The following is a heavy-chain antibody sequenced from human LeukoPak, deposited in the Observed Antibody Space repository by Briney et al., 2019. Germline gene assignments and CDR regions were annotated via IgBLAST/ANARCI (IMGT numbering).Heavy chain of an antibody. CDR1: GYTLTELS. D-gene: IGHD5-18*01. Sequence: ASVKVSCKVSGYTLTELSMHWVRQAPGKGLEWMGGFDPEDGETIYAQKFQGRVTMTEDTSTDTAYMELSSLGSEDTAVYYCATSSPLGVRYSYGFDYWGQGALVTVSS. CDR2: FDPEDGET. V-gene: IGHV1-24*01. CDR3: ATSSPLGVRYSYGFDY. J-gene: IGHJ4*02.